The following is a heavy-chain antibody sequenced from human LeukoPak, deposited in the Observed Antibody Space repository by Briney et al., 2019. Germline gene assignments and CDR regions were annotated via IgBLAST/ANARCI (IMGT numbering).Heavy chain of an antibody. D-gene: IGHD3-22*01. V-gene: IGHV4-59*01. CDR1: GGSISSYY. CDR2: IYYSGST. Sequence: TSETLSLTCTVSGGSISSYYWSWIRQPPGKGLEWIGYIYYSGSTNYNPSLKSRVTISVDTSKNQFSPKLSSVTAADTAVYYCARDDYYYDSSGYGYWGQGTLVTVSS. J-gene: IGHJ4*02. CDR3: ARDDYYYDSSGYGY.